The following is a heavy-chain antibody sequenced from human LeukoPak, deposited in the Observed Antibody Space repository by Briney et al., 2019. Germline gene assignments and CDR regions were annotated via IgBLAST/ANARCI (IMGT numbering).Heavy chain of an antibody. Sequence: GGSLRLSCEVSGFTFSSYWMSWVRQAPGKGLEWVANIKQDGSERYYVDSVKGRFTISRDNAKKSLYLQMNTLRVEDTAVYYCARGVSWLPGAFDIWGQGTTVTVSS. CDR1: GFTFSSYW. CDR3: ARGVSWLPGAFDI. D-gene: IGHD6-13*01. J-gene: IGHJ3*02. CDR2: IKQDGSER. V-gene: IGHV3-7*01.